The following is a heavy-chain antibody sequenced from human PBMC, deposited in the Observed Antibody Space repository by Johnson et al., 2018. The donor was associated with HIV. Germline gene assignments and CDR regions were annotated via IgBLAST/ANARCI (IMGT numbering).Heavy chain of an antibody. CDR1: GFTLSDHY. D-gene: IGHD2-21*02. CDR3: AKTIVVVTADAFDI. J-gene: IGHJ3*02. CDR2: ISSSGSTL. V-gene: IGHV3-11*04. Sequence: QVQLVESGGGLVQSGGSLRLSCAASGFTLSDHYMSWIRQPPGKGLEWISYISSSGSTLDYADSVKGRFIISRDTAKKSLYLQMNSLRAEDTAVYYCAKTIVVVTADAFDIWGQGTMVTVSS.